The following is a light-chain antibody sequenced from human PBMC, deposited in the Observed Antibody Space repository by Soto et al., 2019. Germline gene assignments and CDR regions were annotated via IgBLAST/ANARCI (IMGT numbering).Light chain of an antibody. J-gene: IGKJ4*01. Sequence: EIVLTQSPATLSLSPGDRATLSCRASQSVSSYLAGYQQKPGQAPRLLIYDASNRATGIPARFSGSGSGTDFTLTITSLEPEDFAVYYCQQRSNWPSTFGGGTTVEIK. CDR1: QSVSSY. V-gene: IGKV3-11*01. CDR3: QQRSNWPST. CDR2: DAS.